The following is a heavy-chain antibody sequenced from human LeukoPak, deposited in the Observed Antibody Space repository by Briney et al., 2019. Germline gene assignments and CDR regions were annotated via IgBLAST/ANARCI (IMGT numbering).Heavy chain of an antibody. CDR2: IIPIFGTA. CDR3: ARARLRDGSSGTPGS. Sequence: SVKVSCKASGGTFSSYAISWVRQAPGQGLEWMGGIIPIFGTANYAQKFQGRVTITTDESTSTAYMELSSLRSEDTAVYYCARARLRDGSSGTPGSWGQGTLVTVSS. V-gene: IGHV1-69*05. J-gene: IGHJ5*02. D-gene: IGHD6-19*01. CDR1: GGTFSSYA.